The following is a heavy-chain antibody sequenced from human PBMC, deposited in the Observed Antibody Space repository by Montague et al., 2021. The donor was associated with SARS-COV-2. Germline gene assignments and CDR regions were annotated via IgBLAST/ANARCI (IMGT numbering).Heavy chain of an antibody. Sequence: SETLSLTCTVSGGSISSRCHYWGWIRQPTGKGLEWLGCIYYSGSTNSNPSLKSRVTISVDTSKNQFSLKLSSVTAADTAVYYCASYWGSDGVLMVYALTGWFDPWGQGTLVTVSS. CDR3: ASYWGSDGVLMVYALTGWFDP. CDR1: GGSISSRCHY. J-gene: IGHJ5*02. CDR2: IYYSGST. V-gene: IGHV4-39*01. D-gene: IGHD2-8*01.